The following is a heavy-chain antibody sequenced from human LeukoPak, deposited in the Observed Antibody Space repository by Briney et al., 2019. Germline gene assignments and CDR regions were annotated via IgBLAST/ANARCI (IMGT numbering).Heavy chain of an antibody. CDR2: IKRDGSEM. V-gene: IGHV3-7*01. CDR3: ARGQTLMP. Sequence: PGGSLRLSCATSGFNFSNYWMSWVRQAAGKGLEWVANIKRDGSEMYSVASVKGRFTISRDNAKKSLYLQMNSLRGEDTAVYYRARGQTLMPWGQGTLVTVSS. J-gene: IGHJ5*02. CDR1: GFNFSNYW. D-gene: IGHD3-16*01.